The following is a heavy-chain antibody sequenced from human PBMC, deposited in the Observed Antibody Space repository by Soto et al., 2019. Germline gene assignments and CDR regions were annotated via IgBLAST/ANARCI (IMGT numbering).Heavy chain of an antibody. CDR2: INAGNGNT. CDR1: GYTFTSYA. Sequence: ASVKVSCKASGYTFTSYAMHWVRQAPGQRLEWMGWINAGNGNTKYSQKFQGRVTITRDTSASTAYMELSSLRSEDTAVYYCASAYCGGDCSDYYYGMDVWGQGTTVTVSS. CDR3: ASAYCGGDCSDYYYGMDV. J-gene: IGHJ6*02. V-gene: IGHV1-3*01. D-gene: IGHD2-21*02.